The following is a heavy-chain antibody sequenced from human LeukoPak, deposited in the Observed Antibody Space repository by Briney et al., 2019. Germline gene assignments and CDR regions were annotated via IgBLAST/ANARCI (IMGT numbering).Heavy chain of an antibody. V-gene: IGHV4-4*07. Sequence: PSETLSLTCTVSGGSISSYYWSWIRQPAGKGLEWIGRIYTSGSTNYNPSLKSRVTMSVDTSKNQFSLKLSSVTAADTAVYYCARGGVYDSSGYYENWFDPWGQGTLVTVSS. D-gene: IGHD3-22*01. CDR3: ARGGVYDSSGYYENWFDP. CDR2: IYTSGST. CDR1: GGSISSYY. J-gene: IGHJ5*02.